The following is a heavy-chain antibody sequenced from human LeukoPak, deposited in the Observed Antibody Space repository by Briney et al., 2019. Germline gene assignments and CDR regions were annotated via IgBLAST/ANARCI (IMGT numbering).Heavy chain of an antibody. CDR1: GGSISSGGYY. D-gene: IGHD3-10*01. CDR2: IYHSGST. CDR3: ARDRGFNPFDY. V-gene: IGHV4-30-2*01. Sequence: SETLSLTCTVSGGSISSGGYYWSWIRQPPGKGLEWIGYIYHSGSTYYNPSLKSRVTMSVDTSKNQFSLKLSSVTAADTAVYYCARDRGFNPFDYWGQGALVTVSS. J-gene: IGHJ4*02.